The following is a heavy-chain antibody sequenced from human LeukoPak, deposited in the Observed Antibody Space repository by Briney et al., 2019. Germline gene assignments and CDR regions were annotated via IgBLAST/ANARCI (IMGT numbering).Heavy chain of an antibody. Sequence: PSQTLSLTCTVSGGSISSGGYYWSWIRQPPGKGLEWIGYIYHSGSTYYNPSLKSRVTISVDRSKNQFSLKLSSVTAADTAVYYCARETIVVVPAASRLNYYYYMDVWGKGTTVTVSS. D-gene: IGHD2-2*01. CDR3: ARETIVVVPAASRLNYYYYMDV. CDR2: IYHSGST. CDR1: GGSISSGGYY. J-gene: IGHJ6*03. V-gene: IGHV4-30-2*01.